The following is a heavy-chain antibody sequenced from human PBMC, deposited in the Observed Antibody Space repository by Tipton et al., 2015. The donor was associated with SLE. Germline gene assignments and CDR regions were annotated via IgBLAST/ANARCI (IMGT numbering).Heavy chain of an antibody. CDR2: IYTSGST. CDR1: GGSISSYY. CDR3: ARDTVGWYSGAFDI. D-gene: IGHD4-23*01. V-gene: IGHV4-4*07. J-gene: IGHJ3*02. Sequence: TLSLTCTVSGGSISSYYWSWIRQPAGKGLEWIGRIYTSGSTNYNPSLKSRVTISVDTSKNQFSLKLSSVTAAGTAVYYCARDTVGWYSGAFDIWGQGTMVTVSS.